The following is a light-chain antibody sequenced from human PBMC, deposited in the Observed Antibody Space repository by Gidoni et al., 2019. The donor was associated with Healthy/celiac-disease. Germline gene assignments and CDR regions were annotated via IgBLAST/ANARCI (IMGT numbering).Light chain of an antibody. CDR1: QSVSSY. Sequence: DIVLPPSPSTLSLSPGERATLSCRANQSVSSYLAWYQQKPGQAPRLLIYDASNRATGIPARFSGSGSGTEFTLTISSLEPEDFAVYYCQQRSNWLRTFGQGTKVEIK. J-gene: IGKJ1*01. CDR2: DAS. CDR3: QQRSNWLRT. V-gene: IGKV3-11*01.